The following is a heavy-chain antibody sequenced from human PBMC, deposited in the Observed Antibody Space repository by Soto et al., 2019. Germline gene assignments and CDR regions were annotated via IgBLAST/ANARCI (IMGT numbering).Heavy chain of an antibody. J-gene: IGHJ4*02. CDR1: DDSFRGADYY. Sequence: SETLSLTCTVSDDSFRGADYYWSWIRQPLGKGPEWIGYTYYNGDTKYNPALKSRVTISVDTSKNQFSLKLSSVTAADTAVYYCARSYCTNGVCYRPLDYWGQGTLVTVSS. V-gene: IGHV4-30-4*01. D-gene: IGHD2-8*01. CDR3: ARSYCTNGVCYRPLDY. CDR2: TYYNGDT.